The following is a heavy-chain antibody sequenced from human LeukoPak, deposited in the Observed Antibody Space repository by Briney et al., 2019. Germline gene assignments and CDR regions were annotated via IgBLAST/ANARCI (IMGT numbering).Heavy chain of an antibody. CDR3: TSPYYYGSGSYL. J-gene: IGHJ4*02. Sequence: PGGSLRLSCAPSGFTFSNAWMRWVRQAPGKGVEWVGRIKSKTDGGTTDYAAPVKGRFTISRDDSKDTLYLQMNGLKTEDTAVYYCTSPYYYGSGSYLWGQGTLVTVSS. V-gene: IGHV3-15*01. D-gene: IGHD3-10*01. CDR1: GFTFSNAW. CDR2: IKSKTDGGTT.